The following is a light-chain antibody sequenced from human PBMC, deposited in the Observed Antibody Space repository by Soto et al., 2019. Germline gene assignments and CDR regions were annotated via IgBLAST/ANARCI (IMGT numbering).Light chain of an antibody. V-gene: IGKV3-20*01. J-gene: IGKJ1*01. CDR2: AAS. CDR1: QSITSSY. CDR3: QQYGSSVTWT. Sequence: EVVLTQSPGTVSLSPGERATLSCRASQSITSSYIAWYQQKPGQAPRLLIYAASSRATGIPDWFSGSGSGKDFTLSISRLEPEDFAVYYCQQYGSSVTWTFGQGTKVEIK.